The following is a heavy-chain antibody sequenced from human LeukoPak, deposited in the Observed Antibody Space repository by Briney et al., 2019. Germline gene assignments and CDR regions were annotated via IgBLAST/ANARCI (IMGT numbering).Heavy chain of an antibody. CDR2: ILPLVGRL. CDR1: GGTFSEYS. D-gene: IGHD5-12*01. CDR3: ERSGYDYDWFDP. Sequence: GASVKVSCKAPGGTFSEYSISWVRQAPGQGLEWMGRILPLVGRLHYAQKFQGRFTLTADKSTTTVYMELSSLRSEDTAVYYCERSGYDYDWFDPWGQGTLVTVSS. V-gene: IGHV1-69*02. J-gene: IGHJ5*02.